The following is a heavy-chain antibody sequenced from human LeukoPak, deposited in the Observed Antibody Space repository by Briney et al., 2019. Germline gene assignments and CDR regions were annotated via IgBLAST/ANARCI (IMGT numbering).Heavy chain of an antibody. Sequence: SGGSLRLSCAASGFTFSSYSMNWVRQAPGKGLEWVSSISSSSSYIYYADSVKGRFTISRDNAKNSPYLQMNSLRAEDTAVYYCARITGDFGYWGQGTLVTVSS. J-gene: IGHJ4*02. CDR3: ARITGDFGY. CDR2: ISSSSSYI. CDR1: GFTFSSYS. D-gene: IGHD7-27*01. V-gene: IGHV3-21*01.